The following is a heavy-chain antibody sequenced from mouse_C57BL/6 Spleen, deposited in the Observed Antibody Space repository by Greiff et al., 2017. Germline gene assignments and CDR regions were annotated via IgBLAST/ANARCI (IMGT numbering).Heavy chain of an antibody. CDR1: GYTFPDHT. CDR3: ARYEPYDGYYDYAMDY. Sequence: QVQLQQSDAELVKPGASVKISCKASGYTFPDHTIHWMKQRPEQGLEWIGYIYPRDGSTKYNEKFKGKATLTADQSSSTAYMQLNSLTSEDSAVYFCARYEPYDGYYDYAMDYWGQGTSVTVSS. D-gene: IGHD2-3*01. CDR2: IYPRDGST. V-gene: IGHV1-78*01. J-gene: IGHJ4*01.